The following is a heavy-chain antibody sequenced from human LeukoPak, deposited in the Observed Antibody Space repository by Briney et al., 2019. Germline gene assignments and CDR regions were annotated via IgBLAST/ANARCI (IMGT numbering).Heavy chain of an antibody. Sequence: PGGSLRLSCAVSGFTFTDTYMTWIRQAPGKGLEWVSSIDNSGTYIYYADSVKGRFTISRDNSKNSLYLQMNSLRAEDTAVYYCASANPILLDYYYYYMDVWAKGPRSPSP. CDR3: ASANPILLDYYYYYMDV. D-gene: IGHD2-8*01. CDR2: IDNSGTYI. CDR1: GFTFTDTY. J-gene: IGHJ6*03. V-gene: IGHV3-11*04.